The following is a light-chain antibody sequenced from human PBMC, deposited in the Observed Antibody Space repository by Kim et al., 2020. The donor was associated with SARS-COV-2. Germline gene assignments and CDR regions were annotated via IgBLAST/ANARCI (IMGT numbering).Light chain of an antibody. CDR2: QDS. CDR3: QAWDSSTAV. J-gene: IGLJ1*01. V-gene: IGLV3-1*01. Sequence: VSAEQTDRITCTGDKLSDKYAGWYQQKPGQSPLLVIYQDSKRPSGIPERFSGSNSGNTATLTISGTQAMDEADYYCQAWDSSTAVFGTGTKVTVL. CDR1: KLSDKY.